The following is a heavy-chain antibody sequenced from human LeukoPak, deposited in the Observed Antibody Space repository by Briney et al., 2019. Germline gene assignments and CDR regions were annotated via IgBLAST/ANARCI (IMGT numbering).Heavy chain of an antibody. CDR3: ARGVDIVLMVYAPWYFDY. Sequence: GGSLRLSCAASGFTFNNFWMTWVRQAPGKGLEWVANIKHDGSEKYYVDSVKGRFTISRDNAKNSLYLQMNSLRAEDTAVYYCARGVDIVLMVYAPWYFDYWGQGTLVTVSS. V-gene: IGHV3-7*04. D-gene: IGHD2-8*01. CDR2: IKHDGSEK. J-gene: IGHJ4*02. CDR1: GFTFNNFW.